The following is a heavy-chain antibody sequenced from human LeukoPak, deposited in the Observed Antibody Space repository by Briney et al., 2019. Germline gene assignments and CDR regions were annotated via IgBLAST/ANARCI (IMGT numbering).Heavy chain of an antibody. CDR2: IISDGSSV. CDR1: GFTFSDYW. CDR3: VRDSRHNMDV. V-gene: IGHV3-74*01. J-gene: IGHJ6*02. D-gene: IGHD2/OR15-2a*01. Sequence: GGSLRLSCIASGFTFSDYWMHWVRQAPGKGPVWVSRIISDGSSVSYVDSVKGRFTMSRDNAKNTLYLQMNSLRVEDTGVYYCVRDSRHNMDVWGQGTTVTVSS.